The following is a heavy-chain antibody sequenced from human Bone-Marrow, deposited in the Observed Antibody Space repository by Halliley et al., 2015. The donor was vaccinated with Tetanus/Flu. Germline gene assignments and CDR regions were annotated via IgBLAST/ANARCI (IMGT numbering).Heavy chain of an antibody. J-gene: IGHJ3*02. CDR2: FHYSGRL. D-gene: IGHD4-4*01. V-gene: IGHV4-59*01. CDR3: ARDLSSYSSDGFDI. Sequence: WIGSFHYSGRLGYNPYLKTRVTISVDPSKNQFSLQVSSVTAADPAVYYCARDLSSYSSDGFDIWGQGTLVTVSS.